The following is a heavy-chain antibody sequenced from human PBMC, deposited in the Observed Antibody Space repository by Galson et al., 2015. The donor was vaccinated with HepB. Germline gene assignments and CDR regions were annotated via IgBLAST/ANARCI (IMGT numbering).Heavy chain of an antibody. CDR3: ARNSYYDSSGYQTSLYYFDY. V-gene: IGHV1-69*13. J-gene: IGHJ4*02. Sequence: SVKVSCKASGGTFSSYAISWVRQAPGQGLEWMGGIIPIFGTANYAQKFQGRVTITADESTSTAYMELSSLRSEDTAVYYCARNSYYDSSGYQTSLYYFDYWGQGTLVTVSS. CDR1: GGTFSSYA. D-gene: IGHD3-22*01. CDR2: IIPIFGTA.